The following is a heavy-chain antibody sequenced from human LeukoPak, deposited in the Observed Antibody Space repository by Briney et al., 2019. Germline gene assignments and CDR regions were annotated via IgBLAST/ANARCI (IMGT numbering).Heavy chain of an antibody. CDR1: GYTFTSYG. CDR2: ISAYNGNT. Sequence: GASVKVSCKASGYTFTSYGISWVRQAPGQGLEWMGWISAYNGNTNYAQKLQGRVTMTTDTSTSTAYMELRSLRSDDTAVYYCARIRGTYTNDAFDMWGQGTMVTVSS. D-gene: IGHD3-16*01. CDR3: ARIRGTYTNDAFDM. J-gene: IGHJ3*02. V-gene: IGHV1-18*01.